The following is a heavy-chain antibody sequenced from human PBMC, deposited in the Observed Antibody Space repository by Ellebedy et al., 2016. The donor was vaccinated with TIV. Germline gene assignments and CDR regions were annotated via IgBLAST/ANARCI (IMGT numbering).Heavy chain of an antibody. CDR1: GGSISSYY. J-gene: IGHJ5*02. D-gene: IGHD7-27*01. CDR2: IYYSGST. Sequence: SETLSLTCTVSGGSISSYYWSWIRQPPGKGLGWIGYIYYSGSTYYNPSLKSLVTISVDTSKNQFSLQLNSVTPEDTAVYYCARGGLGPGGWFDPWGQGTLVTVSS. CDR3: ARGGLGPGGWFDP. V-gene: IGHV4-59*06.